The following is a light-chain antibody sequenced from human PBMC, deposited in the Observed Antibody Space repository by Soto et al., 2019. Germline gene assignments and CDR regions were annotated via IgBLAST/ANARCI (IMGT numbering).Light chain of an antibody. V-gene: IGKV3-15*01. CDR3: QQYNSWPRT. CDR2: GAS. Sequence: EIVMTQSPPTLSVSPGERATLSCRASQSISSNLAWYHQKPGQAPRLLMYGASTRATTIPARFSGRGSGTEFTLTISSLQSEDFAVYYCQQYNSWPRTFGQGTKVEIK. J-gene: IGKJ1*01. CDR1: QSISSN.